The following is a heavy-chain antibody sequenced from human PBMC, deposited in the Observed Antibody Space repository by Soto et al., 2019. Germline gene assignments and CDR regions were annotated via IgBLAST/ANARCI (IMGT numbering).Heavy chain of an antibody. CDR2: IFPSDSDT. Sequence: RGDALNICCITAGYKFSSAFICVGRQMGGKGLEWMGIIFPSDSDTRYSPSFKGQATISADRSTSTVFLQWASLKASDTSVYFCARKHHSGYFNWFDHWGQGTLVTVSS. J-gene: IGHJ5*02. V-gene: IGHV5-51*01. D-gene: IGHD3-22*01. CDR1: GYKFSSAF. CDR3: ARKHHSGYFNWFDH.